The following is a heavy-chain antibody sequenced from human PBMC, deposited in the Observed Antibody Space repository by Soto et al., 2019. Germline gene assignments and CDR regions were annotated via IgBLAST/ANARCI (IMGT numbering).Heavy chain of an antibody. CDR1: GGSISSGDYY. Sequence: QVQLQESGPGLVKPSQTLSLTCTVSGGSISSGDYYWSWIRQPPGKGLEWIGYIYYSGSTYYNPSLKSRVTISVDTSKNQFSLKLSSVTAADTAVYYCASTWIQLWSPDYFDYWGQGTLVTVSS. CDR2: IYYSGST. CDR3: ASTWIQLWSPDYFDY. V-gene: IGHV4-30-4*01. J-gene: IGHJ4*02. D-gene: IGHD5-18*01.